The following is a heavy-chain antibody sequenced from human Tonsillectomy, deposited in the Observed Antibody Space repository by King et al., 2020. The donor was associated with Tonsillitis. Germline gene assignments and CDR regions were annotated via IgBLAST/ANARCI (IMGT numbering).Heavy chain of an antibody. V-gene: IGHV3-48*02. D-gene: IGHD3-10*01. CDR1: GFTFSRYS. CDR2: ISSSSSTI. J-gene: IGHJ4*02. CDR3: ARDLGGDYYGSGGADY. Sequence: VQLVESGGGLVQPGGSLRLSCAASGFTFSRYSMNWVRQAPGKGLEWVSYISSSSSTIYYADSVKGRFTISRDNAKNSLYLQMNSLGDEDTAVYYCARDLGGDYYGSGGADYWGQGTLVTVSS.